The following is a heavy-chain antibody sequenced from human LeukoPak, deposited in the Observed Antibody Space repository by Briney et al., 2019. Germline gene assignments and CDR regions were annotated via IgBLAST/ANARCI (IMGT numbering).Heavy chain of an antibody. V-gene: IGHV3-66*01. CDR3: ARVLGPSAYVWGSYRRYFDY. CDR2: IYSDGTT. Sequence: PGGSLRLSCAASGFPVSDNYMSWVRQAPGKGLEWVSIIYSDGTTYYADSVKGRFTISRDNSKNSLYLQMNSLRAEDTAVYYCARVLGPSAYVWGSYRRYFDYWGQGTLVTVSS. CDR1: GFPVSDNY. D-gene: IGHD3-16*02. J-gene: IGHJ4*02.